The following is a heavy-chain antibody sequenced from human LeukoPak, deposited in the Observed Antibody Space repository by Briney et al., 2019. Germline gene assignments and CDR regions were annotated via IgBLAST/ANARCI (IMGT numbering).Heavy chain of an antibody. Sequence: GGSLRLSCAASGFTFSSYAMHWVRQAPGKGLEYVSAISSNGGSTYYANSVKGRFTISRDNSKNTLYLQVGSLRAEDMAVYYCARDSAYYYGSGSYVPFDYWGQGTLVTVSS. CDR3: ARDSAYYYGSGSYVPFDY. D-gene: IGHD3-10*01. V-gene: IGHV3-64*01. CDR1: GFTFSSYA. CDR2: ISSNGGST. J-gene: IGHJ4*02.